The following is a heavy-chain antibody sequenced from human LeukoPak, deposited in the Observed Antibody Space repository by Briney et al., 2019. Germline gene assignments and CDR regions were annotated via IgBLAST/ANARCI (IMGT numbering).Heavy chain of an antibody. CDR1: GGSISSSSYY. Sequence: PSETLSLTCTVSGGSISSSSYYWGWIRQPPGKGLEWIGSIYYSGSTYYNPSLKSRVTISVDTSKNQFSLKLSSVTAADTAVYYCARGGRDGYNCRWFDPWGQGTLVTVSS. V-gene: IGHV4-39*01. CDR3: ARGGRDGYNCRWFDP. CDR2: IYYSGST. D-gene: IGHD5-24*01. J-gene: IGHJ5*02.